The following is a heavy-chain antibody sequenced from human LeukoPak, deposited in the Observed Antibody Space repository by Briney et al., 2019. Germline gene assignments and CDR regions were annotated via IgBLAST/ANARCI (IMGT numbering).Heavy chain of an antibody. CDR1: GGSISSSSYY. D-gene: IGHD6-19*01. Sequence: SETLPLTCTVSGGSISSSSYYWGWIRQPPGKGLEWIGSIYYSGSTYYNPSLKSRVTISVDTSKDQFSLKLSSVTAADTAVYYCARLGYSSGWYDYWGQGTLVTVSS. V-gene: IGHV4-39*01. CDR3: ARLGYSSGWYDY. J-gene: IGHJ4*02. CDR2: IYYSGST.